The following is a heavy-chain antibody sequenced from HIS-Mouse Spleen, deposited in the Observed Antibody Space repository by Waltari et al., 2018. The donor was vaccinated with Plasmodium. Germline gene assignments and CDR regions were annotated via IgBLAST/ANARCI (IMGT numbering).Heavy chain of an antibody. J-gene: IGHJ4*02. V-gene: IGHV4-59*12. CDR3: ARDRITGTSYFDY. D-gene: IGHD1-7*01. CDR2: IYYSGST. Sequence: QVQLQESGPGLVKPSETLSLTCTVSGGSISSYYWSWIRQPPGKGLEWIAYIYYSGSTNYNPSLKSRVTISVDTSKNQFSLKLSSVTAADTAVYYCARDRITGTSYFDYWGQGTLVTVSS. CDR1: GGSISSYY.